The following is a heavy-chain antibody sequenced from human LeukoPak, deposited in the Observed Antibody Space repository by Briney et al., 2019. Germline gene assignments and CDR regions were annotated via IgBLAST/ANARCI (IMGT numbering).Heavy chain of an antibody. CDR3: ARGIESYGDYGY. CDR2: MYNSGST. D-gene: IGHD4-17*01. CDR1: GGSISGSY. V-gene: IGHV4-59*01. Sequence: SQSLCLTRTVSGGSISGSYWSWIPRPPGPGLEWIAYMYNSGSTNYNPSLKSRVTISIDTSKNQFSLKLSSLTAADTAIYYCARGIESYGDYGYWGQGILVTVSS. J-gene: IGHJ4*02.